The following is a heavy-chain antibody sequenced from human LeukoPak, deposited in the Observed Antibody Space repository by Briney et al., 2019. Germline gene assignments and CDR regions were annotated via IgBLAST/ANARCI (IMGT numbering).Heavy chain of an antibody. CDR2: INHSGST. CDR1: GGSFSGYY. J-gene: IGHJ4*02. V-gene: IGHV4-34*01. D-gene: IGHD2-2*01. CDR3: ARGLRAPPICSSTSCRRSYFDY. Sequence: PSETPSLTCAVYGGSFSGYYWSWIRQPPGKGLEWIGEINHSGSTNYNPSLKSRVTISVDTSKNQFSLKLSSVTAADTAVYYCARGLRAPPICSSTSCRRSYFDYWGQGTLVTVSS.